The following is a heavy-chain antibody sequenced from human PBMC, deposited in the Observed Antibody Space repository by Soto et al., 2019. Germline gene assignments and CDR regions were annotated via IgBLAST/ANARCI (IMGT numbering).Heavy chain of an antibody. J-gene: IGHJ6*02. CDR1: GFTFSSYA. D-gene: IGHD3-3*01. V-gene: IGHV3-23*01. Sequence: GGSLRLSCAASGFTFSSYAMSWVRQAPGKGLEWISAISGSGGSTYYADSVKGRFTISRDNSKNTLYLQMNSLRAEDTAVYYCATHGRGGGLKIFGVVTDAQYGMDVWGQGTKVTVSS. CDR2: ISGSGGST. CDR3: ATHGRGGGLKIFGVVTDAQYGMDV.